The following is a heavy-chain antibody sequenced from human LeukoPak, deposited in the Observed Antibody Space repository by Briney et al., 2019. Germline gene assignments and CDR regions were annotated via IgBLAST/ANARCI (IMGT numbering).Heavy chain of an antibody. V-gene: IGHV4-59*08. CDR1: GGSISSYY. J-gene: IGHJ3*02. CDR3: ARLPDQGAFDI. Sequence: SSETLSLTCTVSGGSISSYYWSWIRQPPGKGLEWIGYIYYSRSTNYNPSLKSRVTISVDTSKNQFSLKLSSVTAADTAVYYCARLPDQGAFDIWGQGTMVTVSS. CDR2: IYYSRST.